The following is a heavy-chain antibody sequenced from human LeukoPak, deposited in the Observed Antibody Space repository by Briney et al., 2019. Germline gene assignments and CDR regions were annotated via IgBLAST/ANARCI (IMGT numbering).Heavy chain of an antibody. Sequence: GGSLRLSCTASGFTFGDYSVSWFRQAPGKGLEWVGFIRSTPFGGTTEYAASVKGRFTISRDNSKGIAYLQINSLKTEDTALYYCTGEKWEPFRPSSGFDIWGQGTMVSVSS. V-gene: IGHV3-49*03. J-gene: IGHJ3*02. D-gene: IGHD1-26*01. CDR3: TGEKWEPFRPSSGFDI. CDR2: IRSTPFGGTT. CDR1: GFTFGDYS.